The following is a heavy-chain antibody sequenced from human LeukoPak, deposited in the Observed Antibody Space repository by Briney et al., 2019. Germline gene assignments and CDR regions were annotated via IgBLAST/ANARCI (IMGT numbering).Heavy chain of an antibody. CDR3: ARGSYNYYDSSGYSAFDI. CDR1: GFTFDDYA. D-gene: IGHD3-22*01. J-gene: IGHJ3*02. CDR2: INWNGGST. V-gene: IGHV3-20*04. Sequence: GGSLRLSCAASGFTFDDYAMNWVRQAPGKGLEWVSGINWNGGSTGYADSVKGRFTISRDNAKNSLYLQMNSLRAEDTAVYYCARGSYNYYDSSGYSAFDIWGQGTMVTVSS.